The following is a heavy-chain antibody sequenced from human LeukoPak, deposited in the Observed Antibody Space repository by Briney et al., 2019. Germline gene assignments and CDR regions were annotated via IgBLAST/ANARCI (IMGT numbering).Heavy chain of an antibody. CDR1: GGSISSYY. D-gene: IGHD2-2*01. J-gene: IGHJ4*02. CDR3: ARGYCSSNSCYAGDY. V-gene: IGHV4-59*01. CDR2: IYYSGST. Sequence: SETLSLTCTVSGGSISSYYWSWIRQPPGKGLEWIGYIYYSGSTNYNPSLKSRVTISVDTSKNQLSLKLSSVTAADTAVYYCARGYCSSNSCYAGDYWGQGTLVTVSS.